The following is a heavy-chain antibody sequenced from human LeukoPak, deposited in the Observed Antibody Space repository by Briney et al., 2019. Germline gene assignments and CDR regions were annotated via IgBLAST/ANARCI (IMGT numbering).Heavy chain of an antibody. CDR2: IYYSGST. Sequence: SGTLSLTCAVYGGSFSSYFWSWIRQPPGKGLEWIGYIYYSGSTHYNSSLKSRVTISLDTSRNQFSLKLSSVTAADTAVYYCARQLGDRLLFDYWGQGTLVTVSS. CDR1: GGSFSSYF. CDR3: ARQLGDRLLFDY. V-gene: IGHV4-59*01. J-gene: IGHJ4*02. D-gene: IGHD2-21*01.